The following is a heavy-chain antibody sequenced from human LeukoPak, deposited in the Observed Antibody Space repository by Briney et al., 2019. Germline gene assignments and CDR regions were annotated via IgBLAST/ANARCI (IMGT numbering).Heavy chain of an antibody. V-gene: IGHV3-21*01. CDR2: ISSSSSYI. CDR3: ARVAVAGPAKDY. Sequence: GGSLRLSCAASGFTFSSYSMNWVRRAPGKGLEWVSSISSSSSYIYYADSVKGRFTISRDNAKNSLYLQMNSLRAEDTAVYYCARVAVAGPAKDYWGQGTLVTVSS. J-gene: IGHJ4*02. D-gene: IGHD6-19*01. CDR1: GFTFSSYS.